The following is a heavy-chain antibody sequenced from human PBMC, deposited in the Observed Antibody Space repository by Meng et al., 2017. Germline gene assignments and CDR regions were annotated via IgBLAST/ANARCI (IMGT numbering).Heavy chain of an antibody. CDR1: GGSFSGYY. CDR3: ARGLRFLEWLSSETDAFDI. CDR2: INHSGST. D-gene: IGHD3-3*01. V-gene: IGHV4-34*01. J-gene: IGHJ3*02. Sequence: SQTLSLTFAFYGGSFSGYYWSWIRQPPGKGLEWIGEINHSGSTNYNPSLKSRVTISVDTSKNQFSLKLSSVTAADTAVYYCARGLRFLEWLSSETDAFDIWGQGTMVTVSS.